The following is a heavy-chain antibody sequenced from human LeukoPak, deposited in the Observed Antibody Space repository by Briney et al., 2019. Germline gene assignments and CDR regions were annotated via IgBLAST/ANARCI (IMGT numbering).Heavy chain of an antibody. CDR2: ISSSSSTI. CDR3: ARWGGGIAAAGTDY. D-gene: IGHD6-13*01. J-gene: IGHJ4*02. Sequence: GGSLRLSCAASGFTFSSYSMNWVRQAPGKGLEWVSYISSSSSTIYYADSVKGRFTISRDNAKNSLYLQMYSLRAEDTAVYYWARWGGGIAAAGTDYWGQGTLVTVSS. CDR1: GFTFSSYS. V-gene: IGHV3-48*04.